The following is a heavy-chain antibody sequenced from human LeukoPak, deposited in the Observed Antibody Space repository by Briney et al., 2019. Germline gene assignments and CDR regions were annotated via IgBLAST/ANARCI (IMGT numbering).Heavy chain of an antibody. CDR3: ARQGDYGSGGYPPLLTD. CDR1: GYTFASYW. J-gene: IGHJ4*02. D-gene: IGHD3-10*01. CDR2: INPRDSYT. Sequence: GESLKISCKGSGYTFASYWITWVRQMPGKGLEWMGKINPRDSYTTYSPSFQGHVTISADKSISTAYLQWSSLKASDSAMYYCARQGDYGSGGYPPLLTDWGQGTLVTVSS. V-gene: IGHV5-10-1*01.